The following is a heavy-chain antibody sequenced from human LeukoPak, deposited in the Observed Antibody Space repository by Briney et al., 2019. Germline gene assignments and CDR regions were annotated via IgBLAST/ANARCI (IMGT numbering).Heavy chain of an antibody. D-gene: IGHD3-16*02. J-gene: IGHJ4*02. Sequence: PGGSLRLSCAASGFTVSSNYMSWVRQAPGKGLEWVSVIYSGGSTYYADSVKGRFTISRHNSKNTLYLQMNSLRAEDTAVYYCAGGGGSYDFVWGSYRFLVYWGQGTLVTVSS. CDR3: AGGGGSYDFVWGSYRFLVY. V-gene: IGHV3-53*04. CDR1: GFTVSSNY. CDR2: IYSGGST.